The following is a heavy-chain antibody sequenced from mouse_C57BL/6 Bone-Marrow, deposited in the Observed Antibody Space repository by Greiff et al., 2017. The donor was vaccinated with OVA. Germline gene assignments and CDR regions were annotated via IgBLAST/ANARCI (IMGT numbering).Heavy chain of an antibody. CDR2: INSDGGSP. V-gene: IGHV5-2*01. CDR3: SLWLRRWLEAMDY. Sequence: EVQLKESGGGLVQPGESLKLSCESNEYEFPSHDMSWVRKTPEKRLELVAAINSDGGSPYYPDTMERRFIISRDNTKKTLYLQMSSLRSEDKALYYGSLWLRRWLEAMDYWGQGTSVTVSS. D-gene: IGHD2-2*01. J-gene: IGHJ4*01. CDR1: EYEFPSHD.